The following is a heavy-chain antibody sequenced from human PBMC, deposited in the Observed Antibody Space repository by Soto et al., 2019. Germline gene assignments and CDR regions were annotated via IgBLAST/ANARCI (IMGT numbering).Heavy chain of an antibody. CDR2: IYYSGST. V-gene: IGHV4-31*03. Sequence: SETLSLTCTFSGGSISSGGYYWSWIRQHPGKGLEWIGYIYYSGSTYYNPSLKSRVTISVDTSKNQFSLKLSSVTAADTAVYYCARSPTGTTFGGTKNWFDPWGQGTLVTVSS. J-gene: IGHJ5*02. CDR3: ARSPTGTTFGGTKNWFDP. CDR1: GGSISSGGYY. D-gene: IGHD3-16*01.